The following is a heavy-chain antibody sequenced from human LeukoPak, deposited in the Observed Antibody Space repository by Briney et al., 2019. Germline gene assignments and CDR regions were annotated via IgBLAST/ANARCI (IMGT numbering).Heavy chain of an antibody. CDR3: AREGGDLDY. Sequence: SETLSLICTVSGGSISSSSYYWGWMRQPPGKGLEWIGSIYYSGSTYYNPSLKSRVTISVDTSKNQFSLKLSSVTAADTAVYYCAREGGDLDYWGQGTLVTVSS. D-gene: IGHD2-21*02. V-gene: IGHV4-39*07. J-gene: IGHJ4*02. CDR2: IYYSGST. CDR1: GGSISSSSYY.